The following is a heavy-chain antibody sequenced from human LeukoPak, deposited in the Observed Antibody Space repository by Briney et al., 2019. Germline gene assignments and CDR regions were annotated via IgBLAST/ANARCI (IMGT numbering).Heavy chain of an antibody. J-gene: IGHJ4*02. Sequence: PGGSLRLSCAVSGFTVSRNYMSWVRQVPGKGLEWVSIIHRDGSTYYADSVKGRFTIFRDNSKNTLYLQMNSLRAEDTAVYYCAKVEYTSSWYGVGSLDYWGQGTLVTVSS. V-gene: IGHV3-66*02. CDR2: IHRDGST. D-gene: IGHD6-13*01. CDR1: GFTVSRNY. CDR3: AKVEYTSSWYGVGSLDY.